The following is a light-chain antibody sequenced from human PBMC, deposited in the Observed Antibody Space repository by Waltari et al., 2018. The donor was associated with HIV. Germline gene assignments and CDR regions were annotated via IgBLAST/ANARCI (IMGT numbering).Light chain of an antibody. V-gene: IGKV4-1*01. Sequence: DIVMTQSPDSLAVSLAARATINCKSSRSVLYTSNNKNYLAWYQHKPGQPPKLLIYWASTRQSGVPDRFSGSGSGTDFTLAINNLQAEDVAVYYCQQYYSIPRTFGQGTKVEIK. CDR2: WAS. CDR3: QQYYSIPRT. J-gene: IGKJ1*01. CDR1: RSVLYTSNNKNY.